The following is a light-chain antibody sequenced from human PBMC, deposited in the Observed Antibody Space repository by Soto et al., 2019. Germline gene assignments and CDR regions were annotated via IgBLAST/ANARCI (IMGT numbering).Light chain of an antibody. V-gene: IGKV3-15*01. CDR2: GAS. J-gene: IGKJ4*01. CDR3: QQYNNWPPPLT. Sequence: EIVMTQSPATLSVSPGERATLSCRASPSVSSNLAWYQQKPGQAPRLLIYGASTRATGIPARFSGSGSGTEFTLSISSLQSEDFAVYYCQQYNNWPPPLTFGGGTKVEVK. CDR1: PSVSSN.